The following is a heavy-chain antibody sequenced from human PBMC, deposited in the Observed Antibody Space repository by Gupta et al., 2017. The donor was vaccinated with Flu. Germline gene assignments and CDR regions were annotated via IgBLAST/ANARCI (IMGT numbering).Heavy chain of an antibody. CDR2: ITHSGST. Sequence: QVQLQQWGAGLLKPSETLSLTCTPYAGSFGGYYGTWIRQSPGKGLEWIGEITHSGSTNYNPPLRSRVTISGDTSKNHFSLNLRSVTAADTAVYYXAXGTYFYXRSGHLIYDAVDIWGQGTMVIVSS. CDR3: AXGTYFYXRSGHLIYDAVDI. J-gene: IGHJ3*02. D-gene: IGHD3-22*01. CDR1: AGSFGGYY. V-gene: IGHV4-34*02.